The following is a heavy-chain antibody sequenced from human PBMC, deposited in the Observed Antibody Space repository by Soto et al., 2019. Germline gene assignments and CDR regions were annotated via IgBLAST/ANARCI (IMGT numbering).Heavy chain of an antibody. D-gene: IGHD3-3*01. CDR2: ISAYNGNT. Sequence: QVQLVQSGAEVKKPGASVKVSCKASGYTFTSYGISWVRQAPGQGLEWMGWISAYNGNTNYAQKLQGRVTMTTDTSTSTAYMELRSLRSDDTAVYYCARVPAYDFWSGFGYYYGMDVWGQGTTVTVSS. J-gene: IGHJ6*02. CDR1: GYTFTSYG. V-gene: IGHV1-18*04. CDR3: ARVPAYDFWSGFGYYYGMDV.